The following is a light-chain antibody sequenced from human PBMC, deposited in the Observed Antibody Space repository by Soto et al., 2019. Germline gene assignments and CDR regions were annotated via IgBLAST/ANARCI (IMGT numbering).Light chain of an antibody. CDR1: RSDVGDYNY. Sequence: QSALTQPASVSGSPGQSITISCTGTRSDVGDYNYVSWYQLHPGKAPKLMIYEVTNRPSGVSNRFSGSKSGNTASLTISGLQAEDEADYYCSSYASSNLGVVFGGGTKLTVL. CDR3: SSYASSNLGVV. J-gene: IGLJ2*01. CDR2: EVT. V-gene: IGLV2-14*01.